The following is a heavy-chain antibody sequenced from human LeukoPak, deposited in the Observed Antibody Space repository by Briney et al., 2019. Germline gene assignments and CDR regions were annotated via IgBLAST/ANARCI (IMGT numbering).Heavy chain of an antibody. CDR1: DFTVSANY. J-gene: IGHJ3*01. CDR2: MDPDGAT. Sequence: GGSLRLSCAVSDFTVSANYMNWVRQAPGKELEWVSFMDPDGATSYADPVKGRFTISRDDSKNVLLLQMNSLRVEDTAMYYCTKANFDHWGQGTMVTVSS. CDR3: TKANFDH. V-gene: IGHV3-53*01.